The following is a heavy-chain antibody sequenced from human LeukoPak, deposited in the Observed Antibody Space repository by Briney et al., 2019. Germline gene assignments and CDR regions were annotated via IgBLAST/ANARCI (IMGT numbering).Heavy chain of an antibody. J-gene: IGHJ3*02. CDR3: ARGRTGAYDAFDI. Sequence: NPGGSLRLSCAASGFTFSDYYMSWIRQAPGKGLEWVSYISSSGSTIYYADSVKGRFAISRDSSKYTLYLQMNSLRAEDTAVYYCARGRTGAYDAFDIWGQGTMVTVSS. V-gene: IGHV3-11*04. CDR2: ISSSGSTI. D-gene: IGHD7-27*01. CDR1: GFTFSDYY.